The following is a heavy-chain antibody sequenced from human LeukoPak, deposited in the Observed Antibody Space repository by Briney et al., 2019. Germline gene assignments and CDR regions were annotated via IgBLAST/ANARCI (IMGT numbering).Heavy chain of an antibody. CDR2: IYYSGST. Sequence: SETLSLTCTVSGGSISSYYWSWIRQPPGKGLEWIGYIYYSGSTNYNPSLKNRVTISVDTSKNQFSLKLSSVTAADTAVYYCAREQGGAYYYGMDVWGQGTTVTVSS. CDR1: GGSISSYY. D-gene: IGHD1-26*01. V-gene: IGHV4-59*01. CDR3: AREQGGAYYYGMDV. J-gene: IGHJ6*02.